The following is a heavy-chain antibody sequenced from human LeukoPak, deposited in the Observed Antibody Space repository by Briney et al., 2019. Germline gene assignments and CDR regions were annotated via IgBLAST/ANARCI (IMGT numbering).Heavy chain of an antibody. J-gene: IGHJ4*02. CDR2: ISAYNGNT. CDR1: GYTFTSYG. D-gene: IGHD2-2*01. V-gene: IGHV1-18*01. Sequence: GASVKVSCKASGYTFTSYGISWVRQAPGQGLEWMGWISAYNGNTNYAQKLQGRVTMTTDTSTSTAYMELRSLRSDDTAVYYCARDCSSTSCLPFDYWGQGTPVTVSS. CDR3: ARDCSSTSCLPFDY.